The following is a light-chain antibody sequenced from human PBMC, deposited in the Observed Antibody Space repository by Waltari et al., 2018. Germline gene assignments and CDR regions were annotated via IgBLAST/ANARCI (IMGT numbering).Light chain of an antibody. CDR3: QHYENWPHT. CDR2: VAS. V-gene: IGKV3-15*01. CDR1: QSVDSH. J-gene: IGKJ4*01. Sequence: EIVMTQSPATLSVSPGERATLSCRASQSVDSHVAWYKQEPGQAPRLLIYVASTRATDIPARLSGSGSGTEFTRTISGLQSEDSGVYYCQHYENWPHTFGGGTKVEIK.